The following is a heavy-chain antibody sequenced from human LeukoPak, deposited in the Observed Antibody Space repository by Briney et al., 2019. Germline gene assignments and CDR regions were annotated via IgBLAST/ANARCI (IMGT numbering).Heavy chain of an antibody. CDR1: GYRFSNYW. CDR3: ARLYYGSGSYYKSPPDRFDY. CDR2: IYPDDSDT. V-gene: IGHV5-51*01. Sequence: GESLKISCKGSGYRFSNYWIGWVRQMPGKGLEWMGIIYPDDSDTRYSTSFQGQVTISADKSISTAYLQWSSLKASDTAMYYCARLYYGSGSYYKSPPDRFDYWGQGTLVTVSS. D-gene: IGHD3-10*01. J-gene: IGHJ4*02.